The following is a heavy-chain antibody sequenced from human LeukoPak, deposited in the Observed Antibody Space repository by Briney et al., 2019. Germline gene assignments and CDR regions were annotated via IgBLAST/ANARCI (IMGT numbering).Heavy chain of an antibody. Sequence: ASVKVSCKASGYTFTSYGISWVRQAPGQGLEWMGWISAYNGNTNYAQKLQGRVTMTTDTSTSTAYMELRSLRSDDTAVYYCARYCSSTSCYAEELNFDYWGQGTLVTVSS. CDR2: ISAYNGNT. V-gene: IGHV1-18*01. J-gene: IGHJ4*02. CDR1: GYTFTSYG. CDR3: ARYCSSTSCYAEELNFDY. D-gene: IGHD2-2*01.